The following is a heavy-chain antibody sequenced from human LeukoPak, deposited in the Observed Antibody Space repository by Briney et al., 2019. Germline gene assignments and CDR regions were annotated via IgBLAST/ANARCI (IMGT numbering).Heavy chain of an antibody. CDR2: VTANAGDT. CDR3: AKTASIVGAGWYFDY. V-gene: IGHV3-23*01. D-gene: IGHD1-26*01. Sequence: GGSLRLSCAASGFTFSNYAMSWVRQAPGKGLEWVSAVTANAGDTYHADSVKGRFTISRDNTKNTLYLEMSSLRAEDTAVYYCAKTASIVGAGWYFDYWGQGTLVTVSS. J-gene: IGHJ4*02. CDR1: GFTFSNYA.